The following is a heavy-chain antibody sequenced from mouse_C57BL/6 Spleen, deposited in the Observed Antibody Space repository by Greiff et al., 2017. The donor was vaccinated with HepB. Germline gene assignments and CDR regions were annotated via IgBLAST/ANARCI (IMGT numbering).Heavy chain of an antibody. D-gene: IGHD4-1*01. CDR2: ISDGGSYT. Sequence: EVQRVESGGGLVKPGGSLKLSCAASGFTFSSYAMSWVRQTPEKRLEWVATISDGGSYTYYPDNVKGRFTISRDNAKNNLYLQMSHLKSEDTAMYYCAREGNWDDYWYFDVWGTGTTVTVSS. CDR1: GFTFSSYA. CDR3: AREGNWDDYWYFDV. J-gene: IGHJ1*03. V-gene: IGHV5-4*01.